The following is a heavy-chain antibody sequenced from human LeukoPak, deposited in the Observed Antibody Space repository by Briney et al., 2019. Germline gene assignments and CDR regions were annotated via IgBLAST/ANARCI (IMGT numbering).Heavy chain of an antibody. CDR3: AKGQRSIAAAGLFDI. CDR1: GFTFSITY. V-gene: IGHV3-53*01. J-gene: IGHJ3*02. CDR2: IYGGGDA. D-gene: IGHD6-13*01. Sequence: GSLRLSCTASGFTFSITYMAWVRQAPGKGLEWVSVIYGGGDAYYADSVKGRFTISRDNSKNTLYLQMNSLRAEDTAVYYCAKGQRSIAAAGLFDIWGQGTMVTVSS.